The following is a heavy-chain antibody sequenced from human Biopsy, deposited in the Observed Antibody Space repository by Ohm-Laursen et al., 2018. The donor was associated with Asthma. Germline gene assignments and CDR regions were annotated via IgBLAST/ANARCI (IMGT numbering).Heavy chain of an antibody. V-gene: IGHV1-18*01. CDR2: IRVYNGNT. CDR1: GYTFNSAG. J-gene: IGHJ6*02. D-gene: IGHD3-10*01. CDR3: ARAVDYSHYYGIDV. Sequence: GASEKVSRKISGYTFNSAGITWVRQAPGQGLEWMGWIRVYNGNTKVAQKLQDRVTMITDTSTSKAYMELRSLRSDDTAVYFCARAVDYSHYYGIDVWGQGTTVTVS.